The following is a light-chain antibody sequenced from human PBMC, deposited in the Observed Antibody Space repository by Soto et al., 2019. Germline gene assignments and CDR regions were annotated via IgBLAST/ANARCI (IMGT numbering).Light chain of an antibody. CDR1: QSVSSSD. CDR3: QQYGSSSWT. J-gene: IGKJ1*01. Sequence: EVVLTQSPGTLCLSPGERATLSCRASQSVSSSDLAWYQQKPGQAPRLLMYDASSRATGIPDRFSGSGSGTDFTLTISRLDPEDFAVYYCQQYGSSSWTFGQGTKVDIK. CDR2: DAS. V-gene: IGKV3-20*01.